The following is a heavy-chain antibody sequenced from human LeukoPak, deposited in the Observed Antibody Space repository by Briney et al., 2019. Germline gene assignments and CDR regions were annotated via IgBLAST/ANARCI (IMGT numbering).Heavy chain of an antibody. CDR1: GFTFSSYA. D-gene: IGHD1-26*01. J-gene: IGHJ4*02. Sequence: GRSLRLSCAASGFTFSSYAMSWVRQAPGKGLEWVSGISGSGGTTYYADSVKGRFTISRDNSKNTLYLQMNSLRAEDTAVYYCAKDPYSGSYFDYWGQGTLVTVSS. CDR3: AKDPYSGSYFDY. CDR2: ISGSGGTT. V-gene: IGHV3-23*01.